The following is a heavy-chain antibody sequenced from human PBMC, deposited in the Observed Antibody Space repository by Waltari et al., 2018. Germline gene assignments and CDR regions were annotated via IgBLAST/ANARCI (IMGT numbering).Heavy chain of an antibody. CDR2: ISYDGSNK. Sequence: QVQLVESGGGGVQPGRSLRLSCAASGFTCSSYAMHWVRQAPGKGLEWVAVISYDGSNKYYADSVKGRFTISRDNSKNTLYLQMNSLRAEDTAVYYCARDRQGIGGYFDLWGRGTLVTVSS. J-gene: IGHJ2*01. CDR1: GFTCSSYA. V-gene: IGHV3-30-3*01. D-gene: IGHD3-16*01. CDR3: ARDRQGIGGYFDL.